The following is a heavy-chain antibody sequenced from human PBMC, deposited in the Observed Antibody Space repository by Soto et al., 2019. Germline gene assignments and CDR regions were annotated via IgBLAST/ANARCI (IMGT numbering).Heavy chain of an antibody. V-gene: IGHV4-39*01. D-gene: IGHD2-15*01. J-gene: IGHJ4*02. Sequence: SETLSLPCTVFGGSTSSSSYYWGWIRQPPGKGLEWIGSIYYSGSTYYTPSLKSRVTISVDTSKNQFSLKLSSVTDADTAVYYCERLYGGKALDYWGQGTLVTVSS. CDR2: IYYSGST. CDR1: GGSTSSSSYY. CDR3: ERLYGGKALDY.